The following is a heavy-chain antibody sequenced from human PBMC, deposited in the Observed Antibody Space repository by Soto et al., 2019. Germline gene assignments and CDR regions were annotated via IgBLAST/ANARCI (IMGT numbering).Heavy chain of an antibody. CDR2: IYPGDSDT. V-gene: IGHV5-51*01. D-gene: IGHD1-26*01. J-gene: IGHJ6*02. CDR3: ASHVWPSYSGRCYTSGMDV. CDR1: GYSFTSYW. Sequence: GESLKISCKGSGYSFTSYWIGWVRQMPGKGLEWMGIIYPGDSDTRYSPSFQGQVTISADKSISTAYLQWSSLKASDTAMYYCASHVWPSYSGRCYTSGMDVWGQGTTVTVSS.